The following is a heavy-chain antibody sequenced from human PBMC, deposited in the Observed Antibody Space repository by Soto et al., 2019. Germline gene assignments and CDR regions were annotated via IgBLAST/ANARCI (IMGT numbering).Heavy chain of an antibody. V-gene: IGHV4-39*01. CDR1: GGSLSTSVYY. J-gene: IGHJ3*02. CDR3: ARQGSRAFDI. D-gene: IGHD2-15*01. Sequence: SSETPSLTCTVSGGSLSTSVYYWGWFRQPPGRGLEWMANIYYSGSAYYNPSLKSRVSTSVDTSKNQFSLKLRSVTAADTAVYYCARQGSRAFDIWGQGTMVTVSS. CDR2: IYYSGSA.